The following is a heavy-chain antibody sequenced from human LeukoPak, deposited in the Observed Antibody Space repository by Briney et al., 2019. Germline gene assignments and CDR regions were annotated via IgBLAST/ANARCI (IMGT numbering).Heavy chain of an antibody. J-gene: IGHJ4*02. CDR2: IIPIFGTA. CDR3: ARGRTGTKMGYLDY. CDR1: GGTFSSYA. Sequence: VASVKVSCKASGGTFSSYAISCVRQAPGQGLEWMGGIIPIFGTANYAQKFQGRVTITADESTSTAYMELSSLRSEDTAVYYCARGRTGTKMGYLDYWGQGTLVTVSS. V-gene: IGHV1-69*13. D-gene: IGHD1-7*01.